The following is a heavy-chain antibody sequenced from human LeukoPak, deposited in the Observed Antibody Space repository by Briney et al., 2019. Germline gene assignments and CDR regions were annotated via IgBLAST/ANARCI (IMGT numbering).Heavy chain of an antibody. CDR2: ISSRSSTI. D-gene: IGHD1-14*01. CDR1: GFTFSSYS. V-gene: IGHV3-48*01. J-gene: IGHJ3*02. CDR3: AKPYVTDPHAFDI. Sequence: PGGSLRLSCAASGFTFSSYSMNWVRQAPGKGLEWVSYISSRSSTIYYADSVKGRFTISRDNAKNSLYLQMNSLRAEHTAVYYCAKPYVTDPHAFDIWGQGTMVTVSS.